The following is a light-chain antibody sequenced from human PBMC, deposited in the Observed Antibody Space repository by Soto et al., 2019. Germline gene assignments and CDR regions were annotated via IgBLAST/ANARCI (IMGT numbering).Light chain of an antibody. CDR2: GAS. CDR1: QSVDSSY. V-gene: IGKV3-20*01. J-gene: IGKJ3*01. CDR3: QQFGSPFT. Sequence: EIVLTQSPGTLSLSPGERATLSCRASQSVDSSYLSWYQQKPGPAPMLIIYGASSRATGIPDSFSRSVSETDFSLTISRLEPEYFEVYYCQQFGSPFTFGPGNKVDIK.